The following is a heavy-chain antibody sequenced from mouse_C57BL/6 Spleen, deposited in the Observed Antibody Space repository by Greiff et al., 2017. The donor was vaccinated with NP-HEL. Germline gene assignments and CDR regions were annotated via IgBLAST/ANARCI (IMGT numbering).Heavy chain of an antibody. V-gene: IGHV5-4*01. CDR2: ISDGGSYT. Sequence: EVKLVESGGGLVKPGGSLKLSCAASGFTFSSYAMSWVRQTPEKRLEWVATISDGGSYTYYPDNVKGRFTISRDNAKNNLYLQMSHLKSEDTAMYYCARDNVYFDYWGQGTTLTVSS. CDR3: ARDNVYFDY. J-gene: IGHJ2*01. CDR1: GFTFSSYA.